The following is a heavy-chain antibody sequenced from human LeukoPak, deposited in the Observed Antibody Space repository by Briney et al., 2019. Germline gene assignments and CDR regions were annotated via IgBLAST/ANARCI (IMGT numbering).Heavy chain of an antibody. V-gene: IGHV4-30-2*01. CDR2: IYHSGST. D-gene: IGHD2-21*02. CDR3: ARADCKSGMDV. CDR1: GGSISSGGYS. J-gene: IGHJ6*02. Sequence: PSETLSLTCAVSGGSISSGGYSWSWIRLPPGKGLEWIGYIYHSGSTYYNPSLKSRVTISVDRSKNQFSLKLSSVTAADTAVYYCARADCKSGMDVWGQGTTVTVSS.